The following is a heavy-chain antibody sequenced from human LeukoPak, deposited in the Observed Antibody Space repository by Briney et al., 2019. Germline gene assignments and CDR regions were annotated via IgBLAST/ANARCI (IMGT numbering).Heavy chain of an antibody. Sequence: PGGSLRLSCAASGFTFSGYWMSWVRQAPGKGLEWVANIKQDGSEKYYVDSVKGRFTISGDNVKNSLYLQMNSLRAEDTAVYYCARAQTNYKNAFDIWGQGTMVIVSS. J-gene: IGHJ3*02. CDR2: IKQDGSEK. D-gene: IGHD5-24*01. CDR3: ARAQTNYKNAFDI. V-gene: IGHV3-7*01. CDR1: GFTFSGYW.